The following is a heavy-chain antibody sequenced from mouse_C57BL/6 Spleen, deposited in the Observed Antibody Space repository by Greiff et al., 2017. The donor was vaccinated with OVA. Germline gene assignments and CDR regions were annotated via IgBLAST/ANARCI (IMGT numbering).Heavy chain of an antibody. CDR1: GYTFTSYW. CDR2: IDPSDSYT. CDR3: ARDLDY. Sequence: VQLQQPGAELVRPGTSVKLSCKASGYTFTSYWMHWVKQRPGQGLEWIGVIDPSDSYTNYNQKFKGKATLTVDTSSSTAYMQLSSLTSEDSAVYYCARDLDYWGQGTTLTVSS. J-gene: IGHJ2*01. V-gene: IGHV1-59*01.